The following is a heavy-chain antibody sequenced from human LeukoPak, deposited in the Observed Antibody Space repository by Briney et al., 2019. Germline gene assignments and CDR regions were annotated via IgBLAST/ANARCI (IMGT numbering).Heavy chain of an antibody. CDR3: AKLPSYYYYMDV. CDR1: GLTVSNTY. Sequence: GGSLRLSCAASGLTVSNTYMSWVRQAPGKGLEWVSILYSGGSTYYADSVKGRFTIPRDNSKNTVYLQMNSLKTEDTAVYYCAKLPSYYYYMDVWGKGTTVTVSS. D-gene: IGHD3-10*01. CDR2: LYSGGST. J-gene: IGHJ6*03. V-gene: IGHV3-66*02.